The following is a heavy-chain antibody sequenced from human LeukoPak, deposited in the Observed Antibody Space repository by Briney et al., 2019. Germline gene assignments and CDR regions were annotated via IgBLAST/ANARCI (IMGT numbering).Heavy chain of an antibody. D-gene: IGHD6-13*01. J-gene: IGHJ4*02. Sequence: GRSLRLSCAASGFTFSSYGMHWVRQAPGKGLEWVAVIWYDGSNKYYADSVKGRFTISRDNSKNTLYLQMNSLRAEDTVVYYCAKDRWRTGFFDYWGQGTLVTVSS. CDR1: GFTFSSYG. V-gene: IGHV3-33*06. CDR2: IWYDGSNK. CDR3: AKDRWRTGFFDY.